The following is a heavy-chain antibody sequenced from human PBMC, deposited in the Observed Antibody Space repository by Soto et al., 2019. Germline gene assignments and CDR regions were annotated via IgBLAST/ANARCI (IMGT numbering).Heavy chain of an antibody. CDR3: AKDRESSSSSPLFDY. CDR2: ISGSGGST. D-gene: IGHD6-6*01. CDR1: GFTFSSYA. Sequence: EVQLLESGGGLVQPGGSLRLSCAASGFTFSSYAMSWVRQAPGKGLEWVSAISGSGGSTYYAGSVKGRFTISRDNSKNTLYLQMNSLRAEDTAVYYCAKDRESSSSSPLFDYWGQGTLVTVSS. J-gene: IGHJ4*02. V-gene: IGHV3-23*01.